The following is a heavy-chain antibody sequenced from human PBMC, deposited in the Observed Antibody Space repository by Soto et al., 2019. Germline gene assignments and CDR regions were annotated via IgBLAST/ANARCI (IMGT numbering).Heavy chain of an antibody. Sequence: PGGSLRLSCAASGFTFSSYAMSWVRQAPGKGLEWVSAISGSGGSTYYADSVKGRFTISRGNSKNTLYLQMNSLRAEDTAVYYCAKDQGLPSLGYYSSYGMDVCGQGTTVTV. J-gene: IGHJ6*02. CDR3: AKDQGLPSLGYYSSYGMDV. V-gene: IGHV3-23*01. CDR2: ISGSGGST. D-gene: IGHD2-2*01. CDR1: GFTFSSYA.